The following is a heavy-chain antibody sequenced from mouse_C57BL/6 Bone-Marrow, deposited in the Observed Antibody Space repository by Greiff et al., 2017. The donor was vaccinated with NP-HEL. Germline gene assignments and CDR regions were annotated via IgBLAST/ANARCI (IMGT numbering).Heavy chain of an antibody. J-gene: IGHJ2*01. Sequence: DVKLVESGGDLVKPGGSLKLSCAASGFTFSSYGMSWVRQTPDKRLEWVATISSGGSYTYYPDSLKGRFTLSIDNAKNTLYLEMSSLKSEDTAMYYCARSYSNSYDYWGQGTTLTVSS. CDR1: GFTFSSYG. CDR2: ISSGGSYT. V-gene: IGHV5-6*02. D-gene: IGHD2-5*01. CDR3: ARSYSNSYDY.